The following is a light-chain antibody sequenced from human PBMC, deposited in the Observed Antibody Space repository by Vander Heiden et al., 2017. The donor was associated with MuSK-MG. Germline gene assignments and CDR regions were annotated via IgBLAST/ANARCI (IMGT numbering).Light chain of an antibody. J-gene: IGKJ2*01. CDR3: MQSIQLPYT. CDR1: QSLLHSYGKTY. CDR2: EGS. V-gene: IGKV2D-29*01. Sequence: VMNQAPLSLSVTPGQPASISCKSSQSLLHSYGKTYSYCYLQSSGQPPQLLIYEGSKRFSGVPDRFSGSWSGTDFTLMISRVEGEDVGVYYCMQSIQLPYTFGQGTKLEIK.